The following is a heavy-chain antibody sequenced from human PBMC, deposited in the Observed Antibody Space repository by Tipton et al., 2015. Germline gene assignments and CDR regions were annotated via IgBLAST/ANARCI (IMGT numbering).Heavy chain of an antibody. J-gene: IGHJ6*02. V-gene: IGHV4-61*01. CDR3: ASGHGDYVNGMDV. Sequence: TLSLTCTVSGGSVSSGSYYWNWIRQPPGKGLEWIGYTYYSGNTKYNPSLKSRVTISVDTSKNQFSLRLSSVTAADTAVYYCASGHGDYVNGMDVWGQGTTVTVSS. D-gene: IGHD4-17*01. CDR1: GGSVSSGSYY. CDR2: TYYSGNT.